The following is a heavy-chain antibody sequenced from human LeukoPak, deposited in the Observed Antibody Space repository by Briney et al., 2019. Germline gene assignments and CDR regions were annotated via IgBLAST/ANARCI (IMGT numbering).Heavy chain of an antibody. V-gene: IGHV1-46*01. CDR1: GFTFTNYY. CDR3: AREESGGYFDY. D-gene: IGHD2-8*02. CDR2: INPSGSNT. J-gene: IGHJ4*02. Sequence: ASVKVSCKASGFTFTNYYMHWGRQAPGQGLEWMGLINPSGSNTNYAQKFRGRVTMTRDTSATTVYMELSSLRSEDTAVYYCAREESGGYFDYGGQGTLVTVSS.